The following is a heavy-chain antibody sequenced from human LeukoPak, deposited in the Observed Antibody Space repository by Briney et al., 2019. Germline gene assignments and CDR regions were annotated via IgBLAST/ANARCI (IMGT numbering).Heavy chain of an antibody. CDR3: ARSYSSSWYSPKYYYYYMDV. D-gene: IGHD6-13*01. Sequence: GASVKVSCKASGYTFTSYDINWVRQATGQGLEWMGWMNPNSGNTGYAQKFQGRVTITRNTSISTAYMELSSLRSEDTAVYYCARSYSSSWYSPKYYYYYMDVWGKGTTVTVSS. J-gene: IGHJ6*03. V-gene: IGHV1-8*03. CDR1: GYTFTSYD. CDR2: MNPNSGNT.